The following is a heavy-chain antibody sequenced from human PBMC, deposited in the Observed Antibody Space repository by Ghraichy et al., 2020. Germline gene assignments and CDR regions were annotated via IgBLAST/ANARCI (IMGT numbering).Heavy chain of an antibody. D-gene: IGHD4-17*01. CDR1: GGSFSSYY. J-gene: IGHJ4*02. Sequence: SETLSLTCAVFGGSFSSYYWSWIRQSPGKGLEWLGIIDHSGNTKYNPDLESRVTLSIDTSKNQFSLTLRSLNAADTAVYYCARGLPPYGDYPLLDFWGQGTQVTVSS. V-gene: IGHV4-34*01. CDR3: ARGLPPYGDYPLLDF. CDR2: IDHSGNT.